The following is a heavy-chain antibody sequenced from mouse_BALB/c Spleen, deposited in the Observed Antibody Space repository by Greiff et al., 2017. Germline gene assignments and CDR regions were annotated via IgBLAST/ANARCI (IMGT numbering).Heavy chain of an antibody. J-gene: IGHJ3*01. CDR3: ARDKAYYGNYGFAY. V-gene: IGHV7-3*02. CDR1: GFTFTDYY. CDR2: IRNKANGYTT. D-gene: IGHD2-10*01. Sequence: EVQLVESGGGLVQPGGSLRLSCATSGFTFTDYYMSWVRQPPGKALEWLGFIRNKANGYTTEYSASVKGRFTISRDNSQSILYLQMNTLRAEDSATYYCARDKAYYGNYGFAYWGQGTLVTVSA.